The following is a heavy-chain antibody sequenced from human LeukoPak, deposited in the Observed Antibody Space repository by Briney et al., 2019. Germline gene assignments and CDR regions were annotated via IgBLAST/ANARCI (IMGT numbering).Heavy chain of an antibody. D-gene: IGHD3-16*01. Sequence: PGGSLRLSCAASGFSFSSYWMNWVRQAPGKGLVWVAHINTDGRTTTYADSVKGRFTVARDNTKSSLYLQMNGLRAEDTAVYYCARPAYTAAYDLWGQGTLVTVSS. V-gene: IGHV3-74*01. CDR1: GFSFSSYW. J-gene: IGHJ3*01. CDR2: INTDGRTT. CDR3: ARPAYTAAYDL.